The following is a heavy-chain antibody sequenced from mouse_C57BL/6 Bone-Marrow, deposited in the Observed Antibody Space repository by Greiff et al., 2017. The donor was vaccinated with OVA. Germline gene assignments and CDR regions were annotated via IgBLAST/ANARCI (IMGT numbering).Heavy chain of an antibody. CDR2: IYPRDGST. Sequence: VQLQQSDAELVKPGASVKISCKVSGYTFTDHTIHWMKQRPEQGLEWIGYIYPRDGSTKYNEKFKGKATLTADKSFSTAYMQLNSLTSEDSAVYFCASSSPLWLRRLWYFDVWGTGTTVTVSS. D-gene: IGHD2-2*01. CDR3: ASSSPLWLRRLWYFDV. J-gene: IGHJ1*03. V-gene: IGHV1-78*01. CDR1: GYTFTDHT.